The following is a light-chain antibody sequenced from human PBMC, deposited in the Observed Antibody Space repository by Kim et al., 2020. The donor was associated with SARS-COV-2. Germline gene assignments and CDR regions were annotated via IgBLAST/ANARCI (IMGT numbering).Light chain of an antibody. Sequence: GQKVTITCSGNSFNIGNNYVSWYQQFPRPVPNLLIYDNGKRPSGIPDRFSGSKSGASATLDITGLQTGDEADYYCATWDSSLSVGVFGGGTQLTVL. J-gene: IGLJ3*02. CDR1: SFNIGNNY. V-gene: IGLV1-51*01. CDR2: DNG. CDR3: ATWDSSLSVGV.